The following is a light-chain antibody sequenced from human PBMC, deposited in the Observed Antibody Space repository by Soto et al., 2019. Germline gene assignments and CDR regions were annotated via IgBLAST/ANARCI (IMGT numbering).Light chain of an antibody. CDR2: GAS. Sequence: EIVLTQSPGTLSLSPGERATLSCRASQSVSSSYLAWYQQKPGQAPRLLIYGASSRATGIPDRFSGSGSGTDFTLTISRLEPEDFAVYYFQQYGSSPVYTLGQGTKLEIK. CDR3: QQYGSSPVYT. V-gene: IGKV3-20*01. J-gene: IGKJ2*01. CDR1: QSVSSSY.